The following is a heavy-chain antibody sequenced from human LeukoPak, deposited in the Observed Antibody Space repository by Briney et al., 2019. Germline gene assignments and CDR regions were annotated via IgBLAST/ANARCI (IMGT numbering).Heavy chain of an antibody. D-gene: IGHD2-15*01. CDR3: ARGAPYCSGGSCMYYFDY. J-gene: IGHJ4*02. CDR1: GFTFSSYS. CDR2: ISSSSGYI. V-gene: IGHV3-21*01. Sequence: SGGSLRLSCAASGFTFSSYSMNWVRQAPGKGLEWVSSISSSSGYIYYADSVKGRFTISRDNAKNSLYLQMNSLRAEDTAVYYCARGAPYCSGGSCMYYFDYWGQGTLVTVSS.